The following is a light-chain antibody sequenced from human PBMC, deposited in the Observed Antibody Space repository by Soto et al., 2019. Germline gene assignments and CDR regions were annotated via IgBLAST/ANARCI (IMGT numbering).Light chain of an antibody. J-gene: IGKJ1*01. V-gene: IGKV3-15*01. Sequence: EIVMTQSPATLSVSPGERATLSRRASQTVRRKLAWYQQKGGQAPRLLIYGASTRATGVPARFSGSGSGTQFTLTISSLQPEDVATYYCQHYKSASPWTFGQGTKVDIK. CDR2: GAS. CDR3: QHYKSASPWT. CDR1: QTVRRK.